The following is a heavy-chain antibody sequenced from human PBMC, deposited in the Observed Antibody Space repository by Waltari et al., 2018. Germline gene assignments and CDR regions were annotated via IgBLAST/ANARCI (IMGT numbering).Heavy chain of an antibody. CDR1: GLSVVDNY. CDR2: IYRGGSI. Sequence: EVQLVQSGGCLIPPGGSLRLSCAASGLSVVDNYMSWVRQAPGKGLEWVSVIYRGGSIKYGDSVKCRFTLSRDNSKNTLFLQMNSLRSEDTAVYYCARLSDPNKYYYGMDVWGQGTTVTVSS. D-gene: IGHD3-16*02. CDR3: ARLSDPNKYYYGMDV. J-gene: IGHJ6*02. V-gene: IGHV3-53*01.